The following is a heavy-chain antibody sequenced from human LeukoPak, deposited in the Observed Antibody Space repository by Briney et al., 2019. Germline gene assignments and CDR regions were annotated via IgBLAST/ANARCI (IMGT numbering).Heavy chain of an antibody. V-gene: IGHV4-30-2*01. J-gene: IGHJ4*02. CDR1: GGSISSGGYY. Sequence: PSQTLSLTCTVSGGSISSGGYYWSWIRQPPGKGLEWIGYIYHSGSTYYNPSLKSRVTISVDRSKNQFSLKLSSVTAADTAVYYCARGQLWPGVKEYYFDYWGQGTLVTVSS. CDR3: ARGQLWPGVKEYYFDY. D-gene: IGHD5-18*01. CDR2: IYHSGST.